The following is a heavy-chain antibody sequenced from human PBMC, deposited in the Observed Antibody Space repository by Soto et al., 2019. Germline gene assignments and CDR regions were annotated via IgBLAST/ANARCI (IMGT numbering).Heavy chain of an antibody. CDR3: ATGRYSYGSEY. CDR1: GGSVSTSSYY. V-gene: IGHV4-61*01. D-gene: IGHD3-10*01. CDR2: IFYSGST. J-gene: IGHJ4*02. Sequence: QVQLQESGPGLVQPSETLSLTCTVSGGSVSTSSYYWSWIRQPPGKGLEWIGFIFYSGSTNFNPSLKSRVTMSLETSKNQFCLLLTSVTAADTAVYSCATGRYSYGSEYWGQGTLVTVSS.